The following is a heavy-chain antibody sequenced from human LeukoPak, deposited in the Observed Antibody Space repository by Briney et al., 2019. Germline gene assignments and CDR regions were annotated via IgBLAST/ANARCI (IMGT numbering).Heavy chain of an antibody. J-gene: IGHJ6*02. CDR3: ARSPLSSRWYMYYYGMDV. CDR2: IIPIFGTA. D-gene: IGHD6-13*01. V-gene: IGHV1-69*13. Sequence: ASVTVSCKASGDTFSSYAISWVRQAPGQGLEWMGGIIPIFGTANYAQKFQGRVTITADESTSTAYMELSSLRSEDTAVYYCARSPLSSRWYMYYYGMDVWGQGTTVTVSS. CDR1: GDTFSSYA.